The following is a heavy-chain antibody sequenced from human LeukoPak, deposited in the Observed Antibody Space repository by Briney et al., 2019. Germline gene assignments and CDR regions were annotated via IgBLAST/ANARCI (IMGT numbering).Heavy chain of an antibody. CDR3: ARHISYYDTSGYGFDC. CDR1: GYSFSTYR. D-gene: IGHD3-22*01. Sequence: PGESLKISCKGSGYSFSTYRIGWVRQMPGKGLEWMGIIYPDDSDTRYSPSFQGQVTISADKSISTAYLQWSSLKASDTAMYYCARHISYYDTSGYGFDCWGQGTLVTVSS. V-gene: IGHV5-51*01. CDR2: IYPDDSDT. J-gene: IGHJ4*02.